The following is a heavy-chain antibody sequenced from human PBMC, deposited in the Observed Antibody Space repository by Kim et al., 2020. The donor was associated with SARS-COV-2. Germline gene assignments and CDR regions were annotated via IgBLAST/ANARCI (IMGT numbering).Heavy chain of an antibody. CDR3: TTGRTSWADAFDI. V-gene: IGHV4-39*01. D-gene: IGHD3-10*01. CDR1: GGSISSSSYY. CDR2: IYYSGST. Sequence: SETLSLTCTVSGGSISSSSYYWGWIRQPPGKGLEWIGSIYYSGSTYYNPSLKSRVTISVDTSKNQFSLKLSSVTAADTAVYYCTTGRTSWADAFDIWGQGTMVTVSS. J-gene: IGHJ3*02.